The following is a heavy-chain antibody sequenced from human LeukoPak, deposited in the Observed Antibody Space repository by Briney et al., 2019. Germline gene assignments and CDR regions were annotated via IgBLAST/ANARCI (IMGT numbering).Heavy chain of an antibody. CDR1: GFTFSSYS. D-gene: IGHD2-15*01. V-gene: IGHV3-21*01. J-gene: IGHJ3*02. CDR3: ARELDGYCSGGSCSI. Sequence: GGSLRLSCAASGFTFSSYSMNWVRQAPGKGLEWVSSISSSSSYIYYADSVKGRFTISRDNAKNSLYLQMNSLRAEDTAVYYCARELDGYCSGGSCSIWGQGTMVTVSS. CDR2: ISSSSSYI.